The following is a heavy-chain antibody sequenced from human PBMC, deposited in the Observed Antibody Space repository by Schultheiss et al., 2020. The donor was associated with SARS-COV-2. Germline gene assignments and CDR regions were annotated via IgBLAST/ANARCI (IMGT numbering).Heavy chain of an antibody. D-gene: IGHD2-2*01. CDR1: GYTFTSYD. V-gene: IGHV1-8*01. CDR3: ARRGYCSSTSCYPSYYYGMDV. Sequence: ASVKVSCKASGYTFTSYDINWVRQATGQGLEWMGWMNPNSGNTGYAQKFQGRVTMTRDTSISTAYMELSRLRSDDTAVYYCARRGYCSSTSCYPSYYYGMDVWGQGTTVTVSS. J-gene: IGHJ6*02. CDR2: MNPNSGNT.